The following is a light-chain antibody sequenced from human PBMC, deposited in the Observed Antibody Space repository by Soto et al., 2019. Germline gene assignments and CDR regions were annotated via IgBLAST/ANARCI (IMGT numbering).Light chain of an antibody. CDR2: GAA. V-gene: IGKV3-15*01. CDR1: QSVSNN. CDR3: QQYNNWPRT. Sequence: EIIMMQSPATLSVSPGERATLSCRASQSVSNNLAGYEQKPVQARSLLIYGAATRATGIPARFSGSGSGTEFTLTISSLQSEDFAVYYCQQYNNWPRTFGQGTKV. J-gene: IGKJ1*01.